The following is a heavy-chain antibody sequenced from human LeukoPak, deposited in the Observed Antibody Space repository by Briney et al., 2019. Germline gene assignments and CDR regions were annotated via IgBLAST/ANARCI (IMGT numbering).Heavy chain of an antibody. J-gene: IGHJ4*02. CDR1: GGSVSSGSYY. Sequence: PSETLSLTCTVSGGSVSSGSYYWSWIRQPPGKGLEWIGYIYYSGSTNYNPSLKSRVTISVDTSKNQFSLKLSSVTAADTAVYYCATEWGQLIRTGNFDYWGQGTLVTVSS. V-gene: IGHV4-61*01. CDR3: ATEWGQLIRTGNFDY. D-gene: IGHD1-26*01. CDR2: IYYSGST.